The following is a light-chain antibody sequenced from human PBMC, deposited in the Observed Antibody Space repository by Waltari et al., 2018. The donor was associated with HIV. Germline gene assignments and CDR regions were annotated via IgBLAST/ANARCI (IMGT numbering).Light chain of an antibody. CDR3: KSSTTRSTPCV. CDR1: NSDIGGPNP. CDR2: EVS. V-gene: IGLV2-14*01. Sequence: QSALTQPASVSGSPGQSITISCTGTNSDIGGPNPVAWYQQHPGKAPKLIIYEVSNRPAGVSMRSSGSKSGNTASLTISGLQAEDEADYYCKSSTTRSTPCVFGSGTKVTVL. J-gene: IGLJ1*01.